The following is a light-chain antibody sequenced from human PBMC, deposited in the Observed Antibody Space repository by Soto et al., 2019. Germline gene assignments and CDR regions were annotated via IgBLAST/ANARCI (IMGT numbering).Light chain of an antibody. Sequence: DIQMTQSPSTLSASVGDRVTLTCRASQSISSWLAWYQQKPGKAPKLLIYKASSLESGAPSRFSGSGSGTEFTLTISSLQPDDFATYYCQQYNSYCTFGQGTQVEI. CDR1: QSISSW. V-gene: IGKV1-5*03. CDR3: QQYNSYCT. J-gene: IGKJ1*01. CDR2: KAS.